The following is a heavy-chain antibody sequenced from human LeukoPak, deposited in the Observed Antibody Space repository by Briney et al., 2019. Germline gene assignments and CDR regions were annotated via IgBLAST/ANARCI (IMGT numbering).Heavy chain of an antibody. CDR2: IYSSGNT. J-gene: IGHJ6*02. Sequence: SETLSLTCAVYGGSFSGYYWTWIRQPAGKKLEWIGRIYSSGNTDYNPSLKGRVTMSVDTSKNHFSLRMTSVTAADTAVYYCARGRDIVVIWGQGTTVTVSS. CDR3: ARGRDIVVI. V-gene: IGHV4-59*10. D-gene: IGHD2-2*01. CDR1: GGSFSGYY.